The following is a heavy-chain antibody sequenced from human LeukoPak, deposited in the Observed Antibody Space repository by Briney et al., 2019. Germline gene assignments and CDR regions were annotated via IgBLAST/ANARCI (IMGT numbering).Heavy chain of an antibody. Sequence: PGGSLRLSCAASGFTFSNYWMGWVRQAPGKGLEWVANIKQDGSEKYYVDSVKGRFTVSRDNAKNSLYLQMNSLRAEDTAIYYCARQGYDILTGYIDAFDIWGQGTMVTVSS. CDR2: IKQDGSEK. D-gene: IGHD3-9*01. CDR3: ARQGYDILTGYIDAFDI. J-gene: IGHJ3*02. V-gene: IGHV3-7*05. CDR1: GFTFSNYW.